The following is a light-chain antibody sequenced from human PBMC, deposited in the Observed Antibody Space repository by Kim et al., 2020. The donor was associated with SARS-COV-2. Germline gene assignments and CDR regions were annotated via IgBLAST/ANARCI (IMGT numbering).Light chain of an antibody. V-gene: IGLV3-21*04. CDR3: QVWDSSSDRLNYV. J-gene: IGLJ1*01. Sequence: SYELTQPPSVSVAPGKTARITCGGNNIGSKSVHWYQQKPGQAPVLVIYYDSDRPSGIPERFSGSNSGNTATLTISRVEAGDEADYYCQVWDSSSDRLNYVFGTGTKVTVL. CDR1: NIGSKS. CDR2: YDS.